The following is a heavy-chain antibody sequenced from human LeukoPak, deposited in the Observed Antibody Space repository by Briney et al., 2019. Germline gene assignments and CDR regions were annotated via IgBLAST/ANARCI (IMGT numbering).Heavy chain of an antibody. CDR1: GFNFSVYW. J-gene: IGHJ4*02. Sequence: PGGSLRLSCAASGFNFSVYWMAWVRQAPGKGLEWVANIKQDGSETYYVDSVKGRFTISRDNAKNSLSLHMNSLRVDDTAVYYCARDSPGYLAYDSWGQGTLVTVSS. V-gene: IGHV3-7*04. D-gene: IGHD1-1*01. CDR3: ARDSPGYLAYDS. CDR2: IKQDGSET.